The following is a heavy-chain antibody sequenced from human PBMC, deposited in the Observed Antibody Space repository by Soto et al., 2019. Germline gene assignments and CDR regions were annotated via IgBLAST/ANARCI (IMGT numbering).Heavy chain of an antibody. CDR1: GYNFARHW. CDR3: ARLDAYSFDY. V-gene: IGHV5-51*01. D-gene: IGHD4-4*01. Sequence: GGSLEISCKGFGYNFARHWIGCVRQMPGKGLEWMGIVYPGDSDTRYSPSFQGQVTISADKSTTTAYVQWSSLKASDTAVYYCARLDAYSFDYWGQGTLVTVSS. J-gene: IGHJ4*02. CDR2: VYPGDSDT.